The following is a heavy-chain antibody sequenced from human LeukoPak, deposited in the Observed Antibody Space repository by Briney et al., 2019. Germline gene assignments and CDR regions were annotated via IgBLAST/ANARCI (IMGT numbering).Heavy chain of an antibody. CDR1: GGSVSSGSHY. CDR2: IYYSGST. D-gene: IGHD5-18*01. Sequence: SETLSLTCTVSGGSVSSGSHYWSWIRQPPGKGLEWIGYIYYSGSTNYNPSLKSRVTISVDTSKNQFSLKLSSVTAADTAEYYCARDREDTAMVTWFDPWGQGTLVTVSS. CDR3: ARDREDTAMVTWFDP. J-gene: IGHJ5*02. V-gene: IGHV4-61*01.